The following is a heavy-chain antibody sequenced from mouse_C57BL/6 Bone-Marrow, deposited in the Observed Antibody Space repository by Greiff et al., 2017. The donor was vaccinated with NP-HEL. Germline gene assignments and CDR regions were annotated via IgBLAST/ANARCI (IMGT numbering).Heavy chain of an antibody. D-gene: IGHD1-1*01. CDR3: TREVYYGSRYFDY. Sequence: LQESGAELVRPGASVTLSCKASGYTFTDYEMHWVKQTPVHGLEWIGAIDPETGGTAYNQKFKGKAILTADKSSSTAYMELRSLTSEDSAVYYCTREVYYGSRYFDYWGQGTTLTVSS. CDR1: GYTFTDYE. CDR2: IDPETGGT. J-gene: IGHJ2*01. V-gene: IGHV1-15*01.